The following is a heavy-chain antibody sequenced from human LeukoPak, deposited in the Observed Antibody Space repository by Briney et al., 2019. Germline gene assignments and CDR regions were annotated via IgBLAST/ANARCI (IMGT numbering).Heavy chain of an antibody. Sequence: ASVKVSCKASGYTFTGYYMHWVRQAPGQGLEWMGWINPNSGGTNYAQKFQGRVTMTRDTSISTAYMELSRLRSDDTAVYYCARDLFSSSWYVIVYYYGMDVWGQGTTVTVPS. CDR1: GYTFTGYY. D-gene: IGHD6-13*01. CDR2: INPNSGGT. CDR3: ARDLFSSSWYVIVYYYGMDV. V-gene: IGHV1-2*02. J-gene: IGHJ6*02.